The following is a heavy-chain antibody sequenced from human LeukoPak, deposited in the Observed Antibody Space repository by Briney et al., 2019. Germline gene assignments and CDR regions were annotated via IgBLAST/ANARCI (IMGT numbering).Heavy chain of an antibody. CDR1: GYSFTSYW. CDR3: ARQEYYGDYVGAFDI. V-gene: IGHV5-51*01. CDR2: IYPGDSDT. D-gene: IGHD4-17*01. J-gene: IGHJ3*02. Sequence: GESLKISCKGSGYSFTSYWIGWVRQMPGKGLEWMGIIYPGDSDTRYSPSFQGQVTISADKSISTAYLQWSSLKASDTAMYYCARQEYYGDYVGAFDIWGRGTMVTVSS.